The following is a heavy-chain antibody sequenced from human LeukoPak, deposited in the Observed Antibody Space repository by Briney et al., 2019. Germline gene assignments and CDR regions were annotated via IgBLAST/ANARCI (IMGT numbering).Heavy chain of an antibody. J-gene: IGHJ4*02. CDR3: AKDEGGSYSVAFDY. CDR2: IRFDGRIE. D-gene: IGHD1-26*01. Sequence: SGGSLRLSCAASGFTFSSYGMHWVRQAPGKGLEWVAFIRFDGRIEYYADSVKGRFTISRDNSKNTLYLQMNSLRAEDTAVYYCAKDEGGSYSVAFDYWGQGTLVTVSS. CDR1: GFTFSSYG. V-gene: IGHV3-30*02.